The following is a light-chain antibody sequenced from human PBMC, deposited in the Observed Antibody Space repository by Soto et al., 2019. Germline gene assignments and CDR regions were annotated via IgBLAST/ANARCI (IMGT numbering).Light chain of an antibody. CDR3: PSYAGSNDRYV. Sequence: QSALTQPPSASGSPGQSVTISCTGTSSDVDAYKYVSWYQHHPGKAPKLIIYEVSQRPSGVPDRFSGSKSGNTASLTVSGLQAEDEAHYYCPSYAGSNDRYVFGTGTKVTVL. J-gene: IGLJ1*01. CDR1: SSDVDAYKY. V-gene: IGLV2-8*01. CDR2: EVS.